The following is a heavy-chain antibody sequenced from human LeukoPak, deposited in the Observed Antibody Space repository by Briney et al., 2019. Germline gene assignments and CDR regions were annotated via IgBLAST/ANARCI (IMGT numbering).Heavy chain of an antibody. Sequence: GGSLRLSCAASQFTFSNHGMHWVRQAPGKGLEWVAVICYDGSNKYYADSVKGRFTISRDNSQNTLYLQMNSLRAEDTAVYYCARDRGVSYFDYWGQGTQVTVSS. CDR3: ARDRGVSYFDY. D-gene: IGHD3-10*01. CDR1: QFTFSNHG. J-gene: IGHJ4*02. CDR2: ICYDGSNK. V-gene: IGHV3-33*01.